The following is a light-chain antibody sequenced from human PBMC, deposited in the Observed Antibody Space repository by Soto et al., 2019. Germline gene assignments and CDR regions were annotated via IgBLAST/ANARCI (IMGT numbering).Light chain of an antibody. Sequence: EILMTQSPATLSVSPGEGATLSCRASQSISTNLAWFQQRPGQAPRLLIYGASTRADDVPARFSGSVSGTEFTLTISSVQSEDFAFYYSLQYNNWPMYTFGQGTKLDFK. CDR3: LQYNNWPMYT. CDR2: GAS. J-gene: IGKJ2*01. V-gene: IGKV3-15*01. CDR1: QSISTN.